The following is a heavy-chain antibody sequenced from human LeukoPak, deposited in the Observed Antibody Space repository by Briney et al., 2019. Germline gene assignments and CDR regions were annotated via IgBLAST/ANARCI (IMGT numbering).Heavy chain of an antibody. Sequence: ASVKVSCKASGYTFTGYYMHWVRQAPGQGLEWMGWINPNSGGTNYAQKFQGRVTMTRGTSISTAYMELSRLRSDDTAVYYCARELMVRGVIITSWFDPWGQGTLVTVSS. CDR1: GYTFTGYY. D-gene: IGHD3-10*01. J-gene: IGHJ5*02. CDR2: INPNSGGT. V-gene: IGHV1-2*02. CDR3: ARELMVRGVIITSWFDP.